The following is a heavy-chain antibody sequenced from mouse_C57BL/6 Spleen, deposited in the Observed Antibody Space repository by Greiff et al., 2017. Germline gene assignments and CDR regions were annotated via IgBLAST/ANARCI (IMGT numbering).Heavy chain of an antibody. Sequence: QVQLQQPGAELVMPGASVKLSCKASGYTFTSYWMHWVKQRPGQGLEWIGEIDPSDSYTNYNQKFKGKSTLTVDKSSSTAYMQLSSLTSEDSAVYYGARSPGSSYAFYYAMDYWGQGTSVTVSS. CDR2: IDPSDSYT. CDR3: ARSPGSSYAFYYAMDY. CDR1: GYTFTSYW. J-gene: IGHJ4*01. D-gene: IGHD1-1*01. V-gene: IGHV1-69*01.